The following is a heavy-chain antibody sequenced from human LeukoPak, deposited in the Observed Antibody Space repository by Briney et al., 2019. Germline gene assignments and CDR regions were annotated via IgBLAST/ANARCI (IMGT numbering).Heavy chain of an antibody. Sequence: GGSLRLSCAASGFTFSSYSMNWVRQAPGKGLEWVSSISSSSSYIYYADSVKGRFTISRDNAKNSLYLQMNSLRAEDTAVYYCARDLPHTDYYDSSRSFDYWGQGTLVTVSS. CDR3: ARDLPHTDYYDSSRSFDY. CDR1: GFTFSSYS. V-gene: IGHV3-21*01. J-gene: IGHJ4*02. CDR2: ISSSSSYI. D-gene: IGHD3-22*01.